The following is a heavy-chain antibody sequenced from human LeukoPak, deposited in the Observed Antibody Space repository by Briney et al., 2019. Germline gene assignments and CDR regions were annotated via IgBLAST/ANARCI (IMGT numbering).Heavy chain of an antibody. CDR1: GFSFSSYS. Sequence: GGSLRLSCAASGFSFSSYSMNWVRQAPGKGLEWLSYISRSGSTIYYADSVKGRFTISRDNAKNSLYLQMNSLRDEDTAVYYCVRRVPSNSSWYELFDYWGQGTLVTVSS. CDR2: ISRSGSTI. D-gene: IGHD6-13*01. J-gene: IGHJ4*02. CDR3: VRRVPSNSSWYELFDY. V-gene: IGHV3-48*02.